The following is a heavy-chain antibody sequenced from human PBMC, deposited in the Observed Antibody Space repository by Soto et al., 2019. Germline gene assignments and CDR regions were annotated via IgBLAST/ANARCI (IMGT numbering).Heavy chain of an antibody. CDR1: GFAFSNYG. Sequence: QVQLVESGGGVVQPGRSLRLSCSASGFAFSNYGMHWVRQAPGKGLEWVALISHDGSNTFYADSLKGRFTISRDNSKNTMLLQVNSLRPEDTAVYYCAKEWLQRLVIGADGFDIWGQGTMVTVSS. J-gene: IGHJ3*02. CDR2: ISHDGSNT. D-gene: IGHD5-12*01. V-gene: IGHV3-30*18. CDR3: AKEWLQRLVIGADGFDI.